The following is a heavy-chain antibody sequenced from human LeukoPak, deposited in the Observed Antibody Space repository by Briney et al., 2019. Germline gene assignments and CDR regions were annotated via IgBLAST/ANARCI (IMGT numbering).Heavy chain of an antibody. D-gene: IGHD2-15*01. V-gene: IGHV4-34*01. CDR2: INHSGST. Sequence: ASEALSLTCAVYGGSFSGYHWSWIRQPPGKGLEWIGEINHSGSTNYNPSLKSRVTISVDTSKNQFSLKLSSVTAADTAVYYCARGRGPAYCSGGSCSNWFDPWGQGTLVTVSS. J-gene: IGHJ5*02. CDR1: GGSFSGYH. CDR3: ARGRGPAYCSGGSCSNWFDP.